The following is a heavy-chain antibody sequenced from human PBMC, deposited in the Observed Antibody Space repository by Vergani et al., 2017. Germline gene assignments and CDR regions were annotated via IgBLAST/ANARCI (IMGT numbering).Heavy chain of an antibody. V-gene: IGHV4-59*12. J-gene: IGHJ4*02. CDR1: GGSMSGYY. Sequence: QVRLQESGPGLVKPSETLSLTCSVSGGSMSGYYWSWIRQPPGKELEWIGYMYHSGSTNYNPSLETRVTISVDTSKNQFSLKLSSVTAADTAVYYCARDQAYYYDSSGYYYAHFDYWGQGTLVTVSS. D-gene: IGHD3-22*01. CDR3: ARDQAYYYDSSGYYYAHFDY. CDR2: MYHSGST.